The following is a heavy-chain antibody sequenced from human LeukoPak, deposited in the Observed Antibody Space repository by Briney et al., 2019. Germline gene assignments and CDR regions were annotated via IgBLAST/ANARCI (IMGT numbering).Heavy chain of an antibody. CDR2: INYSGGST. J-gene: IGHJ4*02. CDR1: GFTHNNYA. D-gene: IGHD3-10*01. Sequence: GGSLRLSCAASGFTHNNYAMRWVRQAPGKGLEWVAAINYSGGSTYYAGSVKGRFTISRDNSKNTLYLQMNNLRAEDTAVYFCAKDLLGSLVRGVTIEGHDYWGQGTLVTVSS. CDR3: AKDLLGSLVRGVTIEGHDY. V-gene: IGHV3-23*01.